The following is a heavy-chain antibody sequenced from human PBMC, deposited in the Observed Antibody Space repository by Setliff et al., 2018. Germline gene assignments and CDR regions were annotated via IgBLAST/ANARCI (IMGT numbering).Heavy chain of an antibody. Sequence: SETLSLTCTVSGDSISDASIMAWIRQPPGKGLEFIGYVFYNGAAKYDPSLKSRVTMSVDTFKTQFSLKLNSMTTADTAVYYCARGGTYRYFDYWGQGALVTVSS. CDR1: GDSISDAS. J-gene: IGHJ4*02. V-gene: IGHV4-59*01. CDR3: ARGGTYRYFDY. CDR2: VFYNGAA.